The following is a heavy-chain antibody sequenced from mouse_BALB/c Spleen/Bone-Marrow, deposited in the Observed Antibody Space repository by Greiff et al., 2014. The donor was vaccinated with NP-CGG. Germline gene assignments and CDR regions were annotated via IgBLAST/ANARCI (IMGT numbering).Heavy chain of an antibody. Sequence: VQLQQPGAELVKPGASVKLSCTASGFNVKDTYMQWVKQRPEQGLEWIGRIDPANGNTQYDPTFQGKATITTDTSSNTAYLQLSSLTSEDTAVYYCTREGHYYGPDALDYWGQGTSVTVSS. CDR2: IDPANGNT. J-gene: IGHJ4*01. V-gene: IGHV14-3*02. CDR1: GFNVKDTY. CDR3: TREGHYYGPDALDY. D-gene: IGHD1-2*01.